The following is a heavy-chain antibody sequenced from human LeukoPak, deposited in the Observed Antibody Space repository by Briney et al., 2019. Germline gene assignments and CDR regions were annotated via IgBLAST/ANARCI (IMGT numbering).Heavy chain of an antibody. D-gene: IGHD2-2*01. J-gene: IGHJ4*02. CDR3: ARDGVACSSTSCYQYYFDC. V-gene: IGHV3-66*03. CDR2: IYSCGST. CDR1: GFTLSSNY. Sequence: GGSLRLSCAASGFTLSSNYMSWVRQAPGKGLEWVSDIYSCGSTYYADSVKGRFTISRDKSKNTLYLPMHSLRAEDTAVYYCARDGVACSSTSCYQYYFDCWGQGTLVTAST.